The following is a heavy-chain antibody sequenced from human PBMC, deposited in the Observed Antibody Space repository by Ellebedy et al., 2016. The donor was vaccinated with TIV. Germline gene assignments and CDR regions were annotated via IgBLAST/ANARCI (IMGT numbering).Heavy chain of an antibody. CDR3: ARDLVAVGPLGY. CDR2: KEDGSEK. Sequence: KEDGSEKNYVDSVKGRFTISRDNGRNSLYLQVNSVRAEETAVYYCARDLVAVGPLGYWGQGTLVTVSS. D-gene: IGHD6-19*01. V-gene: IGHV3-7*01. J-gene: IGHJ4*02.